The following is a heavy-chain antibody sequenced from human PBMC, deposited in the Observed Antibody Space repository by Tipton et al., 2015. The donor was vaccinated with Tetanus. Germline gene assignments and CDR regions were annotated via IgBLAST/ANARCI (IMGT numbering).Heavy chain of an antibody. CDR2: IHPGGNT. D-gene: IGHD2-8*01. CDR1: GGSFSGYY. CDR3: ARRQTYCTNGFCPFEN. J-gene: IGHJ4*02. Sequence: GLVKPSETLSLTCAAYGGSFSGYYLTWIRQSPGKGLEWIGEIHPGGNTYYSASLKSRVTISVDTSNNQLSLKLSSVTAADTAVYYCARRQTYCTNGFCPFENWGQGTLVTVSS. V-gene: IGHV4-34*01.